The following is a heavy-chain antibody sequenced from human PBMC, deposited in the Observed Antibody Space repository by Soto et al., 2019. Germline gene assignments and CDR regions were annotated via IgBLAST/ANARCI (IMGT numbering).Heavy chain of an antibody. Sequence: EVQLVESGGGLVKPGGSLRLSCAASGFTFSSYSMNWVRQAPGKGLEWVSSISSSSSYIYYADSVKGRFTISRDNAKNSLYLQMNSLRAEDTAVYYCASGPLVDSRPVADYWGQGTLVTVSS. D-gene: IGHD5-12*01. J-gene: IGHJ4*02. V-gene: IGHV3-21*01. CDR3: ASGPLVDSRPVADY. CDR2: ISSSSSYI. CDR1: GFTFSSYS.